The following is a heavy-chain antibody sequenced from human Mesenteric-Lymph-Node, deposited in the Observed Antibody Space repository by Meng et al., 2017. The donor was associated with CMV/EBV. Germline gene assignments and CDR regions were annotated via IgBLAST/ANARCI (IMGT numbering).Heavy chain of an antibody. D-gene: IGHD3-3*01. CDR3: AKDPPYDFWSGHMGGGMDV. J-gene: IGHJ6*02. CDR2: ISGSGGST. Sequence: SCKASGGTFSSYAMSWVRQAPGKGLEWVSAISGSGGSTYYADSVKGRFTISRDNSKNTLYLQMNSLRAEDTAVYCCAKDPPYDFWSGHMGGGMDVWGQGTTVTVSS. V-gene: IGHV3-23*01. CDR1: GGTFSSYA.